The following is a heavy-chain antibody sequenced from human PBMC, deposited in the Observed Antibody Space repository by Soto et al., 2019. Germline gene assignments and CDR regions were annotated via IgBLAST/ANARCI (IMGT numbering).Heavy chain of an antibody. CDR2: IYYSGST. J-gene: IGHJ5*02. Sequence: LTCTVSGGSISSYYWSWIRQPPGKGLEWIGYIYYSGSTNYNPSLKSRVTISVDTSKNQFSLKLSSVTAADTAVYYCARGGVTVSARSKNWFDPSGQATLVTVSS. CDR1: GGSISSYY. V-gene: IGHV4-59*01. D-gene: IGHD4-17*01. CDR3: ARGGVTVSARSKNWFDP.